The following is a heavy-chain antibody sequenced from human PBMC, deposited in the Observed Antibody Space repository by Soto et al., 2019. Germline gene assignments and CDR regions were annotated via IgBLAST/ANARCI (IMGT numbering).Heavy chain of an antibody. CDR2: IWYDGSNK. Sequence: QVQLVESGGGVVQPGRSLRLSCAASGFTFSSYGFHWVRQAPGKGLEWVAVIWYDGSNKYYADSVKGRFTISRDNSKNTLYLQMNSLRADDTAVYYCAREHDGYWGQGTLVTVSS. V-gene: IGHV3-33*01. CDR1: GFTFSSYG. J-gene: IGHJ4*02. D-gene: IGHD3-3*01. CDR3: AREHDGY.